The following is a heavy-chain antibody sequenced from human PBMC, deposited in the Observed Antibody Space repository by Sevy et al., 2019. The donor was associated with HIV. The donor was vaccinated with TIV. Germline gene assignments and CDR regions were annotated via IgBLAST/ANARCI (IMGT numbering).Heavy chain of an antibody. CDR2: INSDGSST. Sequence: GGSLRLSCAASGFTFSSYWMHWVRQAPGKGLVWVSRINSDGSSTSYADSVKGRFTISRDNAKNTLYLQMNSLRAEDTAVYYCARGDSSSGYNYYYYMDVWGKGTTVTVSS. CDR3: ARGDSSSGYNYYYYMDV. J-gene: IGHJ6*03. V-gene: IGHV3-74*01. D-gene: IGHD6-13*01. CDR1: GFTFSSYW.